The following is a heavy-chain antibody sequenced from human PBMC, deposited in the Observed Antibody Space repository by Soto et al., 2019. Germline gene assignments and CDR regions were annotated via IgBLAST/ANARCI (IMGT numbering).Heavy chain of an antibody. CDR3: ARVQEYSLQISYASVV. J-gene: IGHJ3*01. CDR2: INPNSGGT. Sequence: ASVKVSCKASGYTFTGYYMHWVRQAHGQGLEWLGWINPNSGGTNYAQKFQGRVTMTRDTSISTAYMELSRLRSDDTAVYYCARVQEYSLQISYASVVWRKCTMATVS. V-gene: IGHV1-2*02. CDR1: GYTFTGYY. D-gene: IGHD2-15*01.